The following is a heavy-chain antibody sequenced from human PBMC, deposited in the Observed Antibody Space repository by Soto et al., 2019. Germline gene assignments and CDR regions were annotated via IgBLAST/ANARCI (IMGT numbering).Heavy chain of an antibody. J-gene: IGHJ4*02. D-gene: IGHD2-15*01. CDR1: GGSIYRSGYY. CDR3: GKVLVGATGHTDSDS. V-gene: IGHV4-39*01. CDR2: IDYHGVT. Sequence: QVQLQESGPGLVKPSETLSLTCTVSGGSIYRSGYYWGWIRQPPGRGLEWIGNIDYHGVTYSNPSLKSRVTISRDTSKNQFSLKLTSVTAADTALYYCGKVLVGATGHTDSDSWGPGTLVAVSS.